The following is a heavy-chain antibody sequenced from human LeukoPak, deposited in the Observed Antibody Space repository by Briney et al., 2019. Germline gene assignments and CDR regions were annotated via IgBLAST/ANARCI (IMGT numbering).Heavy chain of an antibody. Sequence: GGSLRLSCSASGFTFSSYAMHWVRQAPGKGLEYVSAISSNGGSTYYADSVKGRFTIPRDNSKNTLYPQMSSLRAEDTAVYYCAGAQGDGPWQYYYGMDVWGKGTTVTVSS. CDR3: AGAQGDGPWQYYYGMDV. D-gene: IGHD2-8*01. J-gene: IGHJ6*04. V-gene: IGHV3-64D*06. CDR1: GFTFSSYA. CDR2: ISSNGGST.